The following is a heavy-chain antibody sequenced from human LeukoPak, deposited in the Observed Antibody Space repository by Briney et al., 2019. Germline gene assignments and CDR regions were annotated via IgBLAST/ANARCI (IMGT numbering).Heavy chain of an antibody. D-gene: IGHD2-2*01. CDR3: AKDPANQLLYPAHFSH. J-gene: IGHJ1*01. CDR2: ISGSGVST. Sequence: TGGSLRLSCAASGFTFSSYVMNWVRQAPGKGLEWLSAISGSGVSTSYADSVKGRFTISRDNSKNTLYLHMNSLRAEDTAIYFCAKDPANQLLYPAHFSHWGQGTLVTVSS. CDR1: GFTFSSYV. V-gene: IGHV3-23*01.